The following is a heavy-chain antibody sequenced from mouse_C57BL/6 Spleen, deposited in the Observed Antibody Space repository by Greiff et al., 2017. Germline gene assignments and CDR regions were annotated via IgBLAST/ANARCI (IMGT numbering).Heavy chain of an antibody. J-gene: IGHJ4*01. V-gene: IGHV6-3*01. CDR2: IRLKSDNYAT. CDR3: TGGGLYYGKYYFAKGF. D-gene: IGHD2-1*01. Sequence: EVQLQESGGGLVQPGGSMKLSCVASGFTFSNYWMNWVRQSPEKGLEWVAQIRLKSDNYATHYAESVQGRFTISRDDSKSSVYLQMNNLRAEDTGIYYCTGGGLYYGKYYFAKGFWGQGTSVTVSS. CDR1: GFTFSNYW.